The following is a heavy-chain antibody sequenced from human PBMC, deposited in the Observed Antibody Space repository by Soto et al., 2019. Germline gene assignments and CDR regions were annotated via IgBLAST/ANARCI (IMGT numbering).Heavy chain of an antibody. CDR3: AREAHDDYGDYFDY. CDR1: GGSISSYY. D-gene: IGHD4-17*01. Sequence: SETLSLTCTVSGGSISSYYWSWIRQPPGKGLEWIGYIYYSGSTNYNPSLKSRVTISVDTSKNQFSLKLSSVTAADTAVYYCAREAHDDYGDYFDYWGQGTLVTVSS. CDR2: IYYSGST. V-gene: IGHV4-59*01. J-gene: IGHJ4*02.